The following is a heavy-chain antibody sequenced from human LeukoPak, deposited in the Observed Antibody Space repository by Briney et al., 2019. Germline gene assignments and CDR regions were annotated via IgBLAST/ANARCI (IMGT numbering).Heavy chain of an antibody. V-gene: IGHV3-30*02. Sequence: GGSLRLSCAASGFTFSNYGMHWVRQAPGKGLEWVAFIRNDGSTKYYVDSVKGRFVISRDNSRNTLYLYMNSLRAEDSAVCYCAKDGVSSSVWAFDIWGQGTMVTVSS. J-gene: IGHJ3*02. D-gene: IGHD3-10*01. CDR3: AKDGVSSSVWAFDI. CDR2: IRNDGSTK. CDR1: GFTFSNYG.